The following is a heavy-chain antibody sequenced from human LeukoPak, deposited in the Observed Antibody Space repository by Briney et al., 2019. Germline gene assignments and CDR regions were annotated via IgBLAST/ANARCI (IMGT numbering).Heavy chain of an antibody. D-gene: IGHD6-13*01. Sequence: SETLSLTCAVYGGSFSGYYWSWIRQPPGKGLEWIGEINHSGSTNYNPSLKSRVTISVDTSKNQFSLKLRSVTAADTAVYYCARGRGSSWYNWFDPWGQGTLVTVSS. J-gene: IGHJ5*02. CDR2: INHSGST. CDR1: GGSFSGYY. CDR3: ARGRGSSWYNWFDP. V-gene: IGHV4-34*01.